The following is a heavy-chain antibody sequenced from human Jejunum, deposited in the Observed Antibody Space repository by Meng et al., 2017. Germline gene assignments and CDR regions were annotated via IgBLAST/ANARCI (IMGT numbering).Heavy chain of an antibody. D-gene: IGHD3-10*01. J-gene: IGHJ4*02. CDR1: SGSISSGRYY. CDR2: IYYNGKA. Sequence: SETLSLTCTVSSGSISSGRYYWGWIRQAPGKGPEWIGSIYYNGKAYYNPSLESRVSISVVTSKNQFSLRVNSVTAADTAVYYCARADYASGSYYTAFEFWAQG. CDR3: ARADYASGSYYTAFEF. V-gene: IGHV4-39*07.